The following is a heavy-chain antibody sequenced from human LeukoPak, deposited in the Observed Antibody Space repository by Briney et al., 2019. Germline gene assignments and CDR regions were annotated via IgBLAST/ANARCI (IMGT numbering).Heavy chain of an antibody. V-gene: IGHV3-23*01. CDR3: AKGWNGYDRFDY. D-gene: IGHD5-12*01. CDR2: ISGSGGST. CDR1: GFTFSSYA. Sequence: GGSLRLSCAASGFTFSSYAMSWVRQAPGKGLEWVSGISGSGGSTYYADSVKGRFTISRDNSKNTLYLQMNSLRAEDTAVYYCAKGWNGYDRFDYWGLGTLVTVSS. J-gene: IGHJ4*02.